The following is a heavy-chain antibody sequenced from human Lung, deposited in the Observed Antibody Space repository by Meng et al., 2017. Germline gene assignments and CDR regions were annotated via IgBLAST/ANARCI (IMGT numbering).Heavy chain of an antibody. V-gene: IGHV4/OR15-8*02. D-gene: IGHD6-19*01. CDR1: GGSISSIDW. CDR3: ASWIYSCGWQ. CDR2: IYHGGDT. Sequence: QMHLQGSGPGLVKPSGTLSLTCVVSGGSISSIDWWSWVRQPPGKGLEWIGEIYHGGDTNYNPSLKSRVTIAIDRSKNQFSLKLSSVTAADTAVYYCASWIYSCGWQWGQGTLVTVSS. J-gene: IGHJ4*02.